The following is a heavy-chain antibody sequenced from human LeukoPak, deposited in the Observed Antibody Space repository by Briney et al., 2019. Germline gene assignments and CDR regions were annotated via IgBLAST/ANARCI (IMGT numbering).Heavy chain of an antibody. CDR2: INPSGDGT. CDR1: GHTFTTYY. Sequence: ASVKVSCTASGHTFTTYYVHLVRQAPGQGLEWMGVINPSGDGTNYPQRFQGRVTLTRDTSTSTVYMELTSLRPEDTAMYYCAKETPNTGWFDPWGQGTLVTVSS. V-gene: IGHV1-46*01. D-gene: IGHD1-14*01. CDR3: AKETPNTGWFDP. J-gene: IGHJ5*02.